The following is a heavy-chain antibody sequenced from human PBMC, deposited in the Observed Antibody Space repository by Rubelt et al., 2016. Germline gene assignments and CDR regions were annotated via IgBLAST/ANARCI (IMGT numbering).Heavy chain of an antibody. CDR1: GFTFSSYA. J-gene: IGHJ5*02. V-gene: IGHV3-7*01. CDR2: IKQDGSEK. D-gene: IGHD3-3*01. CDR3: ARTSRRFGGWFDP. Sequence: GGSLRLSCAASGFTFSSYAMSWVRQAPGKGLEWVANIKQDGSEKYYVDSVKGRFTISRDNAKNSLYLQMNSLRPEDAAVYYCARTSRRFGGWFDPWGQGTLVTVSS.